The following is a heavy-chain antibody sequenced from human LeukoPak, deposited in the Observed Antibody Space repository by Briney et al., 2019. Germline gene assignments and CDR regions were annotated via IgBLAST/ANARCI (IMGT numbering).Heavy chain of an antibody. CDR3: ARAAGVTPSSGWSPRYYYYYMDV. Sequence: SVKVSCKASGGTFSSYAISWVRQAPGQGLEWMGGIIPIFGTANYAQKFQGRVTITADKSTSTAYMELSSLRSEDTAVYYCARAAGVTPSSGWSPRYYYYYMDVWGKGTTVTVSS. CDR1: GGTFSSYA. V-gene: IGHV1-69*06. J-gene: IGHJ6*03. CDR2: IIPIFGTA. D-gene: IGHD6-19*01.